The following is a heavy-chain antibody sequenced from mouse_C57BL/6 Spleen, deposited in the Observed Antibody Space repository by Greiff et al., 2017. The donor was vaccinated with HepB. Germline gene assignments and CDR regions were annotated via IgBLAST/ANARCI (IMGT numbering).Heavy chain of an antibody. Sequence: QVQLQQSGAELVKPGASVKISCKASGYAFSSYWMNWVKQRPGKGLEWIGQIYPGDGDTNYNGKFKGKATLTADKSSSTAYMQLSSLTSEDSAVYVCARDPRRRGNFDYWGQGTTLTVSS. CDR3: ARDPRRRGNFDY. V-gene: IGHV1-80*01. CDR2: IYPGDGDT. J-gene: IGHJ2*01. D-gene: IGHD2-12*01. CDR1: GYAFSSYW.